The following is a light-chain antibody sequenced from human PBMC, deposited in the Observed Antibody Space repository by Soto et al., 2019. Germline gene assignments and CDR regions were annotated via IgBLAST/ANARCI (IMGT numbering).Light chain of an antibody. V-gene: IGKV2-28*01. J-gene: IGKJ1*01. CDR3: MQALQVRT. CDR2: LGS. CDR1: QSLLHSNGYNY. Sequence: DIVMTQSPLSLPVTPGEPASISCRSSQSLLHSNGYNYLDWYLQKPGQSPQLLIYLGSNRDSGVPDRFSSSGSGTDFTIRISTVEAEDVRVYYCMQALQVRTFGQGTKVEF.